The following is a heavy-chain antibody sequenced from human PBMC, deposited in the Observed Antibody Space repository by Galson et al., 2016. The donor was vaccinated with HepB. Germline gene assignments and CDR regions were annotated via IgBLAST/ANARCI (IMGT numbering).Heavy chain of an antibody. Sequence: QSGAEVKKPGESLTISCQGSGYSFTSYWIAWVRQMPGKGLEWMGSIYPGDPNTRYSPSFHGQGTISAVKSISTAYLQWSSLKASDTAMYYCARQGFGDLPCMVKVDYWCQGTRVTVSS. CDR2: IYPGDPNT. J-gene: IGHJ4*02. CDR1: GYSFTSYW. CDR3: ARQGFGDLPCMVKVDY. V-gene: IGHV5-51*01. D-gene: IGHD5-18*01.